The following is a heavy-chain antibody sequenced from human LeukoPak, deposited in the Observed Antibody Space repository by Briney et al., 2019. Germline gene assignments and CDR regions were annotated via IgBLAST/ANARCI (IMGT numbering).Heavy chain of an antibody. J-gene: IGHJ4*02. CDR1: GGSFSGYY. CDR2: INHSGST. V-gene: IGHV4-34*01. Sequence: PSETLSLTCAVYGGSFSGYYWSWIRQPPGKGLEWIGEINHSGSTNYNPSLKSRVTISVDTSKNQFSLKLSSVTAADTAVYYCARGRCVVVPAAINYWGQGTLVTVSS. D-gene: IGHD2-2*01. CDR3: ARGRCVVVPAAINY.